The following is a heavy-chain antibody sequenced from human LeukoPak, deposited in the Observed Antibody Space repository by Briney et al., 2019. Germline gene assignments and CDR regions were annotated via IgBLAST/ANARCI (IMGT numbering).Heavy chain of an antibody. CDR1: GFTFSDYY. J-gene: IGHJ5*02. Sequence: GGSLRLSCAASGFTFSDYYMSWIRQAPGKGLEWISYISSSGSTIYYADSVKGRFTISWDNAKNSLYLQMNSLRAEDTAVYYCARVLREWLLFGWFDPWGQGTLVTVSS. CDR2: ISSSGSTI. CDR3: ARVLREWLLFGWFDP. V-gene: IGHV3-11*01. D-gene: IGHD3-3*01.